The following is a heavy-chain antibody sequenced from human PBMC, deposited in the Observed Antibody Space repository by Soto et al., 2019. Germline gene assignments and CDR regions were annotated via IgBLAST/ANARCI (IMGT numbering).Heavy chain of an antibody. J-gene: IGHJ5*02. CDR1: GFTFSSYW. V-gene: IGHV3-7*03. CDR2: IKQDGSEK. D-gene: IGHD5-12*01. CDR3: ARALRGYSGYDYDWFDP. Sequence: HPVGSLRLSCAASGFTFSSYWMSWVRQAPGKGLEWVANIKQDGSEKYYVDSVKGRFTFSRDNAKNSLYLQMNSLRAEDTAVYYCARALRGYSGYDYDWFDPWGQGTLVTVSS.